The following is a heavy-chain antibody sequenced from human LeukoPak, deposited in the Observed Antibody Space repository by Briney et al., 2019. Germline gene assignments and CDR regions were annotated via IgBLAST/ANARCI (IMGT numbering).Heavy chain of an antibody. V-gene: IGHV4-30-4*01. CDR1: GGSISSGDYY. J-gene: IGHJ4*02. CDR3: ARVRDGYNDY. CDR2: IYYSGST. Sequence: SETLSLTCTVSGGSISSGDYYWSWIRQPPGKGVEWIGYIYYSGSTYYNPSLKSRVTISVDTSKNQFSLKLSSVTAADTAVYYCARVRDGYNDYWGQGTLVTVSS. D-gene: IGHD5-24*01.